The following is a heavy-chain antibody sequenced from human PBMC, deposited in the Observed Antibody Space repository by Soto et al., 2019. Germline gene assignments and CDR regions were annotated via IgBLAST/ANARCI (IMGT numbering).Heavy chain of an antibody. V-gene: IGHV4-4*07. J-gene: IGHJ6*02. Sequence: SETLSLTCTVSGGSISSYYWSWIRQPAGKGLEWIGRIYTSGSTNYNPSLKSRVTMSVDTFKNQFSLKLSSVTAADTAVYYCARGTKVYYYYGMDVWGQGTTVTVSS. CDR2: IYTSGST. D-gene: IGHD1-7*01. CDR3: ARGTKVYYYYGMDV. CDR1: GGSISSYY.